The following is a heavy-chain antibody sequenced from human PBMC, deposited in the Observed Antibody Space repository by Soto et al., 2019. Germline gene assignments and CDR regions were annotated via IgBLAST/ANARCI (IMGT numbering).Heavy chain of an antibody. V-gene: IGHV3-30*03. CDR2: ISYDGSNK. Sequence: PGGSLRLSCAASGFTFSSYGMHWVRQAPGKGLEWVAVISYDGSNKYYADSVKGRFTISRDNSKNTLYLQMNSLRAEDTAVYYCARGSGTFDYWGQGTLVTVSS. J-gene: IGHJ4*02. D-gene: IGHD3-3*01. CDR3: ARGSGTFDY. CDR1: GFTFSSYG.